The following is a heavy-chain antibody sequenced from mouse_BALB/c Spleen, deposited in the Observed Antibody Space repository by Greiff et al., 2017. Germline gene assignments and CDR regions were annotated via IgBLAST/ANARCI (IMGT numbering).Heavy chain of an antibody. CDR3: ATVYYGSSYDYAMDY. CDR2: INPSTGYT. CDR1: GYTFTSYW. J-gene: IGHJ4*01. D-gene: IGHD1-1*01. V-gene: IGHV1-7*01. Sequence: QVQLQQSGADLAKPGASVKMSCTASGYTFTSYWMHWVKQRPGQGLEWIGYINPSTGYTEYKQKFKDKATLTADKSSSTAYMQLSSLTSEDSAVYYCATVYYGSSYDYAMDYWGQGTSVTVSS.